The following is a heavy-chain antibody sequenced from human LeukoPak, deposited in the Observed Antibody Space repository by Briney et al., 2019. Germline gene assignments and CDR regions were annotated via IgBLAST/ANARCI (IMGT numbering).Heavy chain of an antibody. D-gene: IGHD3-9*01. J-gene: IGHJ4*02. CDR2: INHSGST. CDR1: GGSFSGYY. Sequence: SETLSLTCAVYGGSFSGYYWSWIRQPPGKGLEWIGEINHSGSTNYNPSLKSRVTISVDTSKNQFSLKLSSVTAADTAVYYCARGLRYFDWLLTLDYWGQGTLVTVSS. CDR3: ARGLRYFDWLLTLDY. V-gene: IGHV4-34*01.